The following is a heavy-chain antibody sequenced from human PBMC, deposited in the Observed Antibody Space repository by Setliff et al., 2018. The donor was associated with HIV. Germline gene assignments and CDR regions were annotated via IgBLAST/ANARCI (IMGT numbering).Heavy chain of an antibody. D-gene: IGHD3-10*01. CDR2: IYYSGTT. CDR1: GASVNSNNYY. V-gene: IGHV4-39*07. Sequence: SETLSLTCTVSGASVNSNNYYWGWIRQPPGKGLEWIASIYYSGTTYYNPSLKSRVTISVDTSKNQFSLKLSSVTAADTAVYYCARDRYAGEIDYWGQGTLVTVSS. CDR3: ARDRYAGEIDY. J-gene: IGHJ4*02.